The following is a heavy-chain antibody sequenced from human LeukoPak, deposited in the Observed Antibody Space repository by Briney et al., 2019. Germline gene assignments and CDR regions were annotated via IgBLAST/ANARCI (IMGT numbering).Heavy chain of an antibody. V-gene: IGHV3-23*01. CDR2: ISSSGGST. J-gene: IGHJ6*02. CDR1: GFTFSSYA. CDR3: ARDLPIAGPMIWFGELFSYGMDV. D-gene: IGHD3-10*01. Sequence: GGSLRLSCAASGFTFSSYAMSWVRQAPGKGLEWVSAISSSGGSTYYADSVKGRFTISRDNSKNTLYLQMNSLRAEDTAVYYCARDLPIAGPMIWFGELFSYGMDVWGQGATVTVSS.